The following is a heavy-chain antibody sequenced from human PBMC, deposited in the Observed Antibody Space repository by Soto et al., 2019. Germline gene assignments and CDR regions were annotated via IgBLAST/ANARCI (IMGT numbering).Heavy chain of an antibody. Sequence: QWRGGEAGRSLEWVAFISDDGSNKYYADSMKGRFTMSRDNSKSTLYLQMSSLRVEDAAVYYCTKRRNVLRLLEWSSGMEVWGQGTTVPVSS. J-gene: IGHJ6*02. CDR2: ISDDGSNK. D-gene: IGHD3-3*01. V-gene: IGHV3-30*18. CDR3: TKRRNVLRLLEWSSGMEV.